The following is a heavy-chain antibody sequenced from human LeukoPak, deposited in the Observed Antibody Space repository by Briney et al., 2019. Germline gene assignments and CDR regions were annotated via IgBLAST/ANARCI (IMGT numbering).Heavy chain of an antibody. V-gene: IGHV3-64*01. CDR2: ISTNGDTT. Sequence: GGSLRLSCAASGFTFSSHAMHWVRQAPGEGLEYVSSISTNGDTTYYATSVKGRFTTSRDNSKNTLFLQMDSLRLEDMAVYYCARDRGYDNSGYYYFDYWGQGTLVTVSS. J-gene: IGHJ4*02. D-gene: IGHD3-22*01. CDR1: GFTFSSHA. CDR3: ARDRGYDNSGYYYFDY.